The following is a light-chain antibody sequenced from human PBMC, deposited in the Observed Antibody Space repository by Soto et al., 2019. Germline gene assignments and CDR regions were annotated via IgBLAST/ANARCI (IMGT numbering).Light chain of an antibody. Sequence: QSVLTQPASVSGSPGQSITISCTGTSSDVGGYNYVSWYQQHPGKAPKLMIYDVSNRPSGVSNRFSGSKSGNTASLTISGLQAEEQADYYCSSYTSSLYVFRIGTRSXX. CDR1: SSDVGGYNY. CDR3: SSYTSSLYV. V-gene: IGLV2-14*01. J-gene: IGLJ1*01. CDR2: DVS.